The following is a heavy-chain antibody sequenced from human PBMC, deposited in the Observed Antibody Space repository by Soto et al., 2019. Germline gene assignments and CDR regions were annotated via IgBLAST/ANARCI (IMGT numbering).Heavy chain of an antibody. CDR1: GFTFSSYS. D-gene: IGHD3-10*01. CDR3: ARDTGSGNHYGMDV. V-gene: IGHV3-21*01. J-gene: IGHJ6*02. CDR2: ISSSSSYI. Sequence: EVQLVESGGGLVKPGGSLRLSCAASGFTFSSYSMNWFRQAPGKGLEWVSSISSSSSYIYYADSVKGRFTISRDNAKNSLYLQMNSLRAEETAVYYCARDTGSGNHYGMDVWGQGTTVTVSS.